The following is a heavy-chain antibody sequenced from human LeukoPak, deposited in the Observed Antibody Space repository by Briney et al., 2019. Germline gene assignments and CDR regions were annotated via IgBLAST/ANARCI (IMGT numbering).Heavy chain of an antibody. CDR2: IIPIFGTA. V-gene: IGHV1-69*13. J-gene: IGHJ6*02. D-gene: IGHD2-2*01. CDR1: GGTFSSYA. Sequence: GASVKVSCKASGGTFSSYAISWVRQAPEQGLEWMGGIIPIFGTANYAQKFQGRVTITADESTSTAYMELSSLRSEDTAVYYCARFRGHIVVVPAAIGDYYYYGMDVWGQGTTITVSS. CDR3: ARFRGHIVVVPAAIGDYYYYGMDV.